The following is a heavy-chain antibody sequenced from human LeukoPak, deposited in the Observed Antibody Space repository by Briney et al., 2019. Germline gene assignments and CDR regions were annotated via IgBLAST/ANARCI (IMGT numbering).Heavy chain of an antibody. J-gene: IGHJ4*02. CDR3: ARNDYSEEFDY. V-gene: IGHV1-18*01. CDR1: GYTFITYG. Sequence: ASVKVSCKASGYTFITYGISSVRQAPGQGLEWMGWISAYNGNTNYAQKLQGRLTMTTDTSTSTAYMELRSLRSDDTAVYCCARNDYSEEFDYWGQGTLVTVSS. D-gene: IGHD4-11*01. CDR2: ISAYNGNT.